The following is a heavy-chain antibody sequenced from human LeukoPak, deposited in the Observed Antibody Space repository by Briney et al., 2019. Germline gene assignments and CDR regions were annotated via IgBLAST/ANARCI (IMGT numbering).Heavy chain of an antibody. J-gene: IGHJ3*02. CDR3: ARSYCGGGSCGAFDI. V-gene: IGHV4-59*01. CDR2: IYYSGNT. CDR1: GGSFSNYY. Sequence: PSETLSLTCAVYGGSFSNYYWSWIRQPPGKGLEWIGYIYYSGNTNYNPSLKSRVTISVDTSKNQFSLRLSSVTAADTAVYYCARSYCGGGSCGAFDIWGQGTMVTVSS. D-gene: IGHD2-15*01.